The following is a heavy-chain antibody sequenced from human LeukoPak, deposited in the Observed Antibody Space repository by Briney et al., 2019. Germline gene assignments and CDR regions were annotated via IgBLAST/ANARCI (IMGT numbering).Heavy chain of an antibody. J-gene: IGHJ6*02. D-gene: IGHD3-3*01. V-gene: IGHV4-39*01. CDR1: GGSISSSSYY. CDR2: IYYSGST. Sequence: TSETLSLTCTVSGGSISSSSYYWGWIRQPPGKGLEWIGSIYYSGSTYYNPSLKSRVTISVDTSKNQFSLKLSSVTAADTAVYYCATPHHYDFFGGYYYYYYGMDVWGQGTTVTVSS. CDR3: ATPHHYDFFGGYYYYYYGMDV.